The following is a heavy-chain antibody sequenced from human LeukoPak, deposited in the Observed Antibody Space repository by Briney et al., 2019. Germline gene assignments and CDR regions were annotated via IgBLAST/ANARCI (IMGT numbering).Heavy chain of an antibody. V-gene: IGHV1-69*06. D-gene: IGHD5-24*01. J-gene: IGHJ6*03. CDR1: GGTFSSYA. Sequence: EASVKVSCKASGGTFSSYAISWVRQAPGQGLEWMGGIIPIFGTANYAQKFQGRVTITADKSTSTAYMELSSLRSEDTAVYYCARKLEMATNLGQDYYYYMDVWGKGTTVTVSS. CDR2: IIPIFGTA. CDR3: ARKLEMATNLGQDYYYYMDV.